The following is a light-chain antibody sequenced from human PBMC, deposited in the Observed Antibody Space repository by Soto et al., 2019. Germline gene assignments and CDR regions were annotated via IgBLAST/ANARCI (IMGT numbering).Light chain of an antibody. J-gene: IGLJ2*01. V-gene: IGLV2-14*01. CDR2: DVS. Sequence: QSALTQPASVSGSPGQSFTISCTGSSSDDGGYNYVSWYQQHPGKAPKLMIYDVSNRPSGVSNRFSGSKSGNTASLTISGLQAEDDADYYCSSYTTSGSLVFGGGTKVTVL. CDR1: SSDDGGYNY. CDR3: SSYTTSGSLV.